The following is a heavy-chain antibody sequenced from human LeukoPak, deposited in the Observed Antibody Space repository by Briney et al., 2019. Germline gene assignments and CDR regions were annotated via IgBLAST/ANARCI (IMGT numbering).Heavy chain of an antibody. CDR2: IRYDGSNR. Sequence: PGGSLRLSCAASGFSFITYGIHWVRQAPGNGLEGVAFIRYDGSNRFYADSVRGRFTISRDNSKNTVYLQMNSLRAEDTAVYYCAKDRSMTTVTPFDNWGQGTLVAVSS. CDR1: GFSFITYG. D-gene: IGHD4-17*01. CDR3: AKDRSMTTVTPFDN. J-gene: IGHJ4*02. V-gene: IGHV3-30*02.